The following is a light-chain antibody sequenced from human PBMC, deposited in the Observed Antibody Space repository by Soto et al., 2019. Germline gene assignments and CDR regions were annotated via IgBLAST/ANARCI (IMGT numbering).Light chain of an antibody. Sequence: EIVTTQSPATLSVSPGERATLSCRASQSVSINLAWYQHKPGQAPRLLIHGASTRATGIPARISGSGSGTEFTLTISSLQSEDFAVYYCQQFRNWPWTFGQGTKVDI. CDR3: QQFRNWPWT. CDR2: GAS. J-gene: IGKJ1*01. V-gene: IGKV3D-15*01. CDR1: QSVSIN.